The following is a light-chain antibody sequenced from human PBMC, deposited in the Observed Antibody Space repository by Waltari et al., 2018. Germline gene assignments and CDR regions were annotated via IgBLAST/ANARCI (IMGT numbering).Light chain of an antibody. CDR3: MQGTHLPYT. CDR1: QSLVHSDGNTH. V-gene: IGKV2-30*02. J-gene: IGKJ2*01. CDR2: RVS. Sequence: EVVVTQSPLSLPVTLGQAASISYRSSQSLVHSDGNTHLTWFQQRPGQSPRRLIYRVSRRDSGVPDRFGGSGSGTDFTLKISRVEAEDLGVYYCMQGTHLPYTFGQGTKLDI.